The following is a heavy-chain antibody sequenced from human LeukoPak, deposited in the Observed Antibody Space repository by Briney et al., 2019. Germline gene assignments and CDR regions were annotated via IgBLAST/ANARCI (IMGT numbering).Heavy chain of an antibody. D-gene: IGHD6-13*01. CDR1: GDSVSSNSAT. V-gene: IGHV6-1*01. Sequence: SQTLSLTCDISGDSVSSNSATWNWIRQSASRGLEWLGRTNYRSKWYSDYAVSVKSRLTINPDTSRNQFSLQLSSVTPEDTAVYYCTRQAAAARGWFDPWGQGTLVTVSS. J-gene: IGHJ5*02. CDR3: TRQAAAARGWFDP. CDR2: TNYRSKWYS.